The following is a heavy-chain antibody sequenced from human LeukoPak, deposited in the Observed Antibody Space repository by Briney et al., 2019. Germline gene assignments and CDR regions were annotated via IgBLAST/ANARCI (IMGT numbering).Heavy chain of an antibody. CDR2: ISYDGSNK. CDR3: ARDSSSSWLIEYYFDY. D-gene: IGHD6-13*01. V-gene: IGHV3-30*03. CDR1: GFSFSSSS. J-gene: IGHJ4*02. Sequence: GGSLRLSCTASGFSFSSSSLNWVRQAPGKGLEWVAVISYDGSNKYYADSVKGRFTISRDNSKNTLYLQMNSLRAEDTAVYYCARDSSSSWLIEYYFDYWGQGTLVTVSS.